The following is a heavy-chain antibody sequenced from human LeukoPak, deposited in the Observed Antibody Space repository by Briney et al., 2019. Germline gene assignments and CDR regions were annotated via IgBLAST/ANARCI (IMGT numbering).Heavy chain of an antibody. V-gene: IGHV3-15*01. CDR3: TTDDVDYYYGMDV. D-gene: IGHD3-10*02. CDR1: GFTFSNAW. J-gene: IGHJ6*02. CDR2: IKSKTDGGTA. Sequence: GGSLRLSCAASGFTFSNAWMSWVRQAPGKGLEWVGRIKSKTDGGTADYAAPVKGRFTISRDDSKNTLYLQMNSLKTEDTAVYYCTTDDVDYYYGMDVWGQGTTVTVSS.